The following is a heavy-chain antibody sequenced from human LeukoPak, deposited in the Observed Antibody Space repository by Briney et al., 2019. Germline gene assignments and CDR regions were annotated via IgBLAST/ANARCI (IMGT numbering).Heavy chain of an antibody. CDR3: ARHPYYSSGWYPSMDV. V-gene: IGHV4-39*01. CDR1: GGSISSSSYY. CDR2: IYYSGST. J-gene: IGHJ6*03. Sequence: KPSETLSLTCTVSGGSISSSSYYWGWIRQPPGKGLEWIGSIYYSGSTYYNPSLKSRVTISVDTSKNQFSLKLSSVTAAGTAVYYCARHPYYSSGWYPSMDVWGKGTTVTVSS. D-gene: IGHD6-19*01.